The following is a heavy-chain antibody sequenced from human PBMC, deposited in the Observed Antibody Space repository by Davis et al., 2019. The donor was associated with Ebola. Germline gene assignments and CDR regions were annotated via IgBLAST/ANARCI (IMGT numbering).Heavy chain of an antibody. Sequence: MPSETLSLTCAVSGAFVSSGGYSWIWIRQPPGKGLEWIGYYYYTGSTYYSPSLRSRVTISVDTSKNLFSLKLTSVTAADTAVYYCARGTSSGWYDAFHIWGQGTKVTVSS. J-gene: IGHJ3*02. D-gene: IGHD3-22*01. CDR1: GAFVSSGGYS. CDR2: YYYTGST. CDR3: ARGTSSGWYDAFHI. V-gene: IGHV4-30-4*07.